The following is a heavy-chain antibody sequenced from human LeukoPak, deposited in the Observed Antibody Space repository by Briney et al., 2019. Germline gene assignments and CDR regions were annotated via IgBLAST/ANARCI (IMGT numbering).Heavy chain of an antibody. J-gene: IGHJ4*02. Sequence: GGSLRLSCAASGFTFDDYGMTWVRQAPGKGLEWVSGINWNGGSTGYADSVKGRFTISRDNAQNSLYLQMNSLRAEDTALYYCARVASNYDFDYWGQGTLVTVSS. V-gene: IGHV3-20*04. CDR3: ARVASNYDFDY. CDR1: GFTFDDYG. CDR2: INWNGGST. D-gene: IGHD4-11*01.